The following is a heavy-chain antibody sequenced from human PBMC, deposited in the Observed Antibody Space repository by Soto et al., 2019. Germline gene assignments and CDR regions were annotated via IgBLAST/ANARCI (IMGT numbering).Heavy chain of an antibody. Sequence: QVQLVQSGAEVKKPGASVKVSCKASGYTFTSYDINWVRQATGQGLEWVGWMNPNSGNTAYAQKFQGRVTMTRNTSISTAYMELSSLRSEDTAVYYCAREKSSGYDYDYWGQGTLVTVSS. V-gene: IGHV1-8*01. CDR3: AREKSSGYDYDY. J-gene: IGHJ4*02. CDR2: MNPNSGNT. CDR1: GYTFTSYD. D-gene: IGHD3-22*01.